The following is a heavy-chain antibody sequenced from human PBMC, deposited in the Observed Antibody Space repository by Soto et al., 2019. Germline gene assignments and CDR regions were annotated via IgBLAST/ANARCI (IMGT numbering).Heavy chain of an antibody. D-gene: IGHD3-22*01. CDR1: GFTFSSYA. J-gene: IGHJ5*02. Sequence: GGSLRLSCAASGFTFSSYAMSWVRQAPGKGLEWVSAISGSGGSTYYADSVKGRFTISRDNSKNTLYLQMNSLRAEDTAVYYCAKDPLSRYYDSSGSNWFDPWGQGTLVTVS. V-gene: IGHV3-23*01. CDR3: AKDPLSRYYDSSGSNWFDP. CDR2: ISGSGGST.